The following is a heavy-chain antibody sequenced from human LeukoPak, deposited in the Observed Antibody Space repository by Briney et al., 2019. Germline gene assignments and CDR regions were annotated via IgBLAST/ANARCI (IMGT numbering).Heavy chain of an antibody. J-gene: IGHJ3*02. CDR2: IYHSGST. V-gene: IGHV4-59*12. Sequence: SETLSLTCTVSGGSISSYYWSWIRQPPGKGLEWIGYIYHSGSTYYNPSLKSRVTISVDRSKNQFPLKLSSVTAADTAVYYCARVGYYDRRDAFDIWGQGTMVTVSS. CDR3: ARVGYYDRRDAFDI. D-gene: IGHD3-22*01. CDR1: GGSISSYY.